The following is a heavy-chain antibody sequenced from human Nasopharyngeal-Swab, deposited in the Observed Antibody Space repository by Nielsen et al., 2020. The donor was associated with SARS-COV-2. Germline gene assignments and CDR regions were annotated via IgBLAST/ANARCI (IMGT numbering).Heavy chain of an antibody. V-gene: IGHV4-34*01. CDR3: ARGSLGSFSTVTRIYGMDV. D-gene: IGHD4-17*01. J-gene: IGHJ6*02. Sequence: SGTLSLTCAVYGGSFSGYYWSWIRQPPGKGLEWIGEINHSGSTNYNPSLKSRVTISVDTSKNQFSLKLSSVTAADTAVYYCARGSLGSFSTVTRIYGMDVWGQGTTVTVSS. CDR2: INHSGST. CDR1: GGSFSGYY.